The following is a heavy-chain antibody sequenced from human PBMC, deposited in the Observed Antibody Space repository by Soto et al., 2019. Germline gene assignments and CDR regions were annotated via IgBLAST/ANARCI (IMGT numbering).Heavy chain of an antibody. CDR2: IIPLFGTP. V-gene: IGHV1-69*01. CDR3: ARDRDDYGSGNYYNRIDF. D-gene: IGHD3-10*01. J-gene: IGHJ4*02. Sequence: QVQLVQSGAEVKKPGSSVKVSCKASGGIFSTYAISWLRQAPGQGLEWMGGIIPLFGTPNYAQRFQGRVTITEDASTSTAYMELSRLRSEDTAVYYCARDRDDYGSGNYYNRIDFWGQGTLVTVSS. CDR1: GGIFSTYA.